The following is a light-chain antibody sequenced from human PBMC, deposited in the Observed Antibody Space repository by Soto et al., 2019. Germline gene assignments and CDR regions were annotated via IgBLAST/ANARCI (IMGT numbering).Light chain of an antibody. J-gene: IGKJ1*01. CDR3: QQYGSSSWT. Sequence: EIVLTQSPGTLSLSPGERATLSCRASQSVSSSYLAWYQQKPGQAPRLPIYGASSRATGIPDRFSGSGSGTDFHLTISRLEPEDFAVYYCQQYGSSSWTFGQGTKVEIK. CDR1: QSVSSSY. CDR2: GAS. V-gene: IGKV3-20*01.